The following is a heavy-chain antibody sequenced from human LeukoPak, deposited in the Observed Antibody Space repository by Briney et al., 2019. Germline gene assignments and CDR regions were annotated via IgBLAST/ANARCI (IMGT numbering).Heavy chain of an antibody. J-gene: IGHJ4*02. CDR1: GFTFSSYA. CDR3: ANLGLDWLLQGTFGDY. V-gene: IGHV3-23*01. CDR2: ISGSGGST. D-gene: IGHD3-9*01. Sequence: PGGSLRLSCAASGFTFSSYAMSWVRQAPGKGLEWVSAISGSGGSTYYADSVKGRFTISRDNSKNTLYLQMNSLRAEDTAVYYCANLGLDWLLQGTFGDYWGQGTRVTVSS.